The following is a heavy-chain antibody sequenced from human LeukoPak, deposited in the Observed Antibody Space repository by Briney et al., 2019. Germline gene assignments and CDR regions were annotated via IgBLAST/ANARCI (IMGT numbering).Heavy chain of an antibody. CDR2: IKQDGSDK. CDR1: GFTFSRYW. CDR3: ARDPYDSSWGLCYFDY. D-gene: IGHD3-22*01. V-gene: IGHV3-7*04. Sequence: GSLGLSCAGSGFTFSRYWMNWVRQAPGKRVEWVANIKQDGSDKYYVDSVKGRFTISRDNAKNSLYLQMNSLRAEDTAVYYCARDPYDSSWGLCYFDYWGQGNLVTVSS. J-gene: IGHJ4*02.